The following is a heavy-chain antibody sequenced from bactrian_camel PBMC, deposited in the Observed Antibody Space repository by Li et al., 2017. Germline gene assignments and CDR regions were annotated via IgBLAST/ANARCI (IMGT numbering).Heavy chain of an antibody. V-gene: IGHV3S53*01. D-gene: IGHD1*01. J-gene: IGHJ4*01. CDR1: GRTASRCV. Sequence: VQLVESGGGLVQPGGSLRVSCSASGRTASRCVMGWYRRAPGKEREFISNIFVGGGTYYADSVKGRFTISRDNAANTVYLQMDSLKPEDTGVYYCATVLILATRRISNACTLSQGTQVTVS. CDR2: IFVGGGT.